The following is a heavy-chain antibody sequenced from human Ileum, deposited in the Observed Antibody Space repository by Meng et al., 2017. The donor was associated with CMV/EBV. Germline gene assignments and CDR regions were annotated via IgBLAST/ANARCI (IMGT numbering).Heavy chain of an antibody. CDR1: GGSISSSSYY. CDR3: ATYSAYYFDY. V-gene: IGHV4-39*07. CDR2: IYYSGSGST. Sequence: TVSGGSISSSSYYWGWIRQPPGKGLEWIGSIYYSGSGSTYYNPSLKSRLTISVDTSKNQFSLKLSSVTAEDTAVYYCATYSAYYFDYWGQGTLVTVSS. J-gene: IGHJ4*02. D-gene: IGHD1-26*01.